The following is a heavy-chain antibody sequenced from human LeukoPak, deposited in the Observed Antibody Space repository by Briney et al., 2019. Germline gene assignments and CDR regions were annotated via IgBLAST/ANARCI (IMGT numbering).Heavy chain of an antibody. CDR1: GYTFTSYG. CDR2: IIPIFGTA. V-gene: IGHV1-69*05. D-gene: IGHD3-3*01. Sequence: SVKVSCKASGYTFTSYGISWVRQAPGQGLEWMGGIIPIFGTANYAQKFQGRVTITTDESTSTAYMELSSLRSEDTAVYYCARAKGDDFWSGYPLNYYYYMDVWGKGTTVTVS. CDR3: ARAKGDDFWSGYPLNYYYYMDV. J-gene: IGHJ6*03.